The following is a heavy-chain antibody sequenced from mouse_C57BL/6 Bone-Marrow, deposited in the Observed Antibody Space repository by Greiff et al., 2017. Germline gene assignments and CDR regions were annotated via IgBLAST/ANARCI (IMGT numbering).Heavy chain of an antibody. CDR3: ARRRYYGSSYAMDY. CDR2: IYPRSGNT. CDR1: GYTFTSYG. Sequence: VQLQQSGAELARPGASVKLSCKASGYTFTSYGISWVKQRTGQGLEWIGEIYPRSGNTYYNEKFKGKATLTADKSSSTAYVELRSLTSEDSAVYFCARRRYYGSSYAMDYWGQGTSVTVSS. D-gene: IGHD1-1*01. J-gene: IGHJ4*01. V-gene: IGHV1-81*01.